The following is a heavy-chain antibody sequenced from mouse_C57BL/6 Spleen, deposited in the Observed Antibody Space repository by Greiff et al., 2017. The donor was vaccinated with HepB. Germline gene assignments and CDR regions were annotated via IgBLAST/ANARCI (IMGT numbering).Heavy chain of an antibody. CDR2: IYPGSGST. Sequence: QVHVKQPGAELVKPGASVKMSCKASGYTFTSYWITWVKQRPGQGLEWIGDIYPGSGSTNYNEKFKSKATLTVDTSSSTAYMQLSSLTSEDSAVYYCARVGYGSSYYFDYWGQGTTLTVSS. CDR1: GYTFTSYW. CDR3: ARVGYGSSYYFDY. D-gene: IGHD1-1*01. J-gene: IGHJ2*01. V-gene: IGHV1-55*01.